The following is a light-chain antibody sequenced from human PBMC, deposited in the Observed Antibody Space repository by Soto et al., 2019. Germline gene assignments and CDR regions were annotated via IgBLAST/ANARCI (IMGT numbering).Light chain of an antibody. Sequence: EKLIKHYPAPLSVSPGERATLSCRASQSVSSNLAWYQQKPGQAPRLLIYGASTRATGIPARFSGSGSGTEFTLTISSLQSEDFAVYYCQQYNNGPPITFGQGTRLEIK. CDR2: GAS. CDR1: QSVSSN. J-gene: IGKJ5*01. V-gene: IGKV3-15*01. CDR3: QQYNNGPPIT.